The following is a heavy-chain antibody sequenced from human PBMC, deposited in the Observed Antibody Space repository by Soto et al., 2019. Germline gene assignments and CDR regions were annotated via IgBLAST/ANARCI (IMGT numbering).Heavy chain of an antibody. CDR2: FYWNDDK. CDR3: ARGYCSGGTCYPPFDS. CDR1: GFSVRTSGVG. J-gene: IGHJ4*02. V-gene: IGHV2-5*01. D-gene: IGHD2-15*01. Sequence: QITLKESGPTLVKPTQTLTLTCTFSGFSVRTSGVGVGWIRQPPGKALEWLALFYWNDDKRYSPSLKSRLTITKDTSKNQVVLTLTNMEYVDTATYYCARGYCSGGTCYPPFDSWGQGTLVTVSS.